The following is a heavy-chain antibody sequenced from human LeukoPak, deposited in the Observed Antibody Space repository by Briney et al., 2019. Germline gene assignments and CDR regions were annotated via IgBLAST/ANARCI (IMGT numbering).Heavy chain of an antibody. D-gene: IGHD2-2*01. CDR2: FDPKDGET. J-gene: IGHJ5*02. V-gene: IGHV1-24*01. CDR3: ATVIPSYIVVPAATRVWNPSPNWFDP. Sequence: SVKVSCKVSGYTLTELSMHWVRQAPGKGLEWMGGFDPKDGETIYAQKFQGRVTMTKDTSTDTAYMELSSLRSKDTAVYYCATVIPSYIVVPAATRVWNPSPNWFDPWGQGTLVTVSS. CDR1: GYTLTELS.